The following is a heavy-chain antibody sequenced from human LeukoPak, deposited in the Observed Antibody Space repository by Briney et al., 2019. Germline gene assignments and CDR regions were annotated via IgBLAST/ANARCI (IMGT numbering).Heavy chain of an antibody. CDR1: GYSFTSYW. Sequence: GESLQISCMGFGYSFTSYWVGWVGRMPGKGLEGMGIIFHGDSDTRYSPSFQGQVTISADKSISTAYLQWSSLKASDTAMYYCARQITMVRGVIVYFDYWGQGTLVTVSS. D-gene: IGHD3-10*01. J-gene: IGHJ4*02. CDR2: IFHGDSDT. V-gene: IGHV5-51*01. CDR3: ARQITMVRGVIVYFDY.